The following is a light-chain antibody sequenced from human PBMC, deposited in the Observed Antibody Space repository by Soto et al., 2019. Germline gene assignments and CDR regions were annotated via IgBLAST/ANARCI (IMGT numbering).Light chain of an antibody. V-gene: IGKV3-15*01. CDR3: QQYNDWPLS. J-gene: IGKJ4*01. Sequence: DIVMTQSPATLSVSPGERDTLSCRASQSVSSNLAWYQQRPGQAPRLLIYGASTRATGITARISGSGSGTEFTLTISSLQSEDFAVYYCQQYNDWPLSFGGGTKVEIK. CDR2: GAS. CDR1: QSVSSN.